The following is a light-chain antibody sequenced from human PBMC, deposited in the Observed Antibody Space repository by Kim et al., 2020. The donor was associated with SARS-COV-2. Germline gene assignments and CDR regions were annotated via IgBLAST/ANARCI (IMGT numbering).Light chain of an antibody. CDR3: SSLTSRTTYV. CDR1: SSDVGGYDY. CDR2: DVS. V-gene: IGLV2-14*03. Sequence: QSALTQPASVSGSPGQSITISCTGTSSDVGGYDYVSWYQHHPGKAPELMIYDVSKRPSGVSNRFSGSKSGNTASLTISGLPAEDEADYYCSSLTSRTTYVFGTGTRVTVL. J-gene: IGLJ1*01.